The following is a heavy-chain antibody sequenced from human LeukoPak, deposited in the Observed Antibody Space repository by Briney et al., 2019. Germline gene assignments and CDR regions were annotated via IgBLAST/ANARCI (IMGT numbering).Heavy chain of an antibody. D-gene: IGHD1-26*01. CDR1: GGSISSTRYY. J-gene: IGHJ4*02. CDR2: IYYIGST. CDR3: AKSGGYGLIDY. V-gene: IGHV4-39*01. Sequence: SETLSLTCTVSGGSISSTRYYWGWIRQPPGKGLEWIGSIYYIGSTYYNPSLKSRVTISVDTSKNQFSLRLNSVTAADTAIYYCAKSGGYGLIDYWGQGTLVTVSS.